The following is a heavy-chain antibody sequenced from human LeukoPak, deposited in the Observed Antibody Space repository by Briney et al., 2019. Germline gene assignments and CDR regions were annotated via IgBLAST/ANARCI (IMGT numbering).Heavy chain of an antibody. Sequence: GGSLRLSCAASGFTFSSYAMSWVRQAPGKGLEWVSIITGGGSTTYYADSVKGRFTISRDNSKNTLYLQMNSLRAEDTALYYCARESPVAATGRSWFDSWGQGTLVTVSS. V-gene: IGHV3-23*01. D-gene: IGHD6-13*01. J-gene: IGHJ5*01. CDR1: GFTFSSYA. CDR3: ARESPVAATGRSWFDS. CDR2: ITGGGSTT.